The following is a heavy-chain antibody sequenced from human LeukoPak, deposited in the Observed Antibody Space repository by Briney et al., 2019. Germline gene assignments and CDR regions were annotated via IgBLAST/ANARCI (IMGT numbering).Heavy chain of an antibody. D-gene: IGHD1-26*01. Sequence: SETLSLTCTVSGGSISSSSYYWGWIRQPPGKGLEWIGSIYYSGSTYYNPSLKSRVTISVDTSKNQFSLKLSSVTAADTAVYYCARRSGSYYVWSFDYWGQGTLVTVSS. V-gene: IGHV4-39*01. CDR2: IYYSGST. J-gene: IGHJ4*02. CDR3: ARRSGSYYVWSFDY. CDR1: GGSISSSSYY.